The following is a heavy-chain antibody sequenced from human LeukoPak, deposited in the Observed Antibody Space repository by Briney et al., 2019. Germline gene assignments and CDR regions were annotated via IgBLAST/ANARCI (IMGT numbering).Heavy chain of an antibody. D-gene: IGHD2-2*01. J-gene: IGHJ4*02. V-gene: IGHV3-23*01. Sequence: GGSLRLSCAASGFTFSSYAMSWVRQPPGKGLEWVSAISGSGTGTYYADSVKGRFTISRDNSKNTLYLEMNSLRAEDTAVYYCAKGKQYCTSTSCYPYYFDYWGQGTLVTVSS. CDR1: GFTFSSYA. CDR3: AKGKQYCTSTSCYPYYFDY. CDR2: ISGSGTGT.